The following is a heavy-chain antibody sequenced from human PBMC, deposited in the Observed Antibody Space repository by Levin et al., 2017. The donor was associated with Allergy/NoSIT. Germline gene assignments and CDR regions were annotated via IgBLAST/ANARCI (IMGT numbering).Heavy chain of an antibody. CDR3: AREPSRTGYGPFDI. CDR1: GFTFSSYA. J-gene: IGHJ3*02. CDR2: ISYDGSNK. Sequence: GGSLRLSCAASGFTFSSYAMHWVRQAPGKGLEWVAVISYDGSNKYYADSVKGRFTISRDNSKNTLYLQMNSLRAEDTAVYYCAREPSRTGYGPFDIWGQGTMVTVSS. D-gene: IGHD3/OR15-3a*01. V-gene: IGHV3-30-3*01.